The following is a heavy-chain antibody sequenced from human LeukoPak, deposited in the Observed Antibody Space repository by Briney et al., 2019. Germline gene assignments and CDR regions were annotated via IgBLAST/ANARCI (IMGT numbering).Heavy chain of an antibody. V-gene: IGHV4-34*01. CDR3: ARTRWLHPFDY. D-gene: IGHD5-24*01. Sequence: SETLSLTCAVYGGSFSGYYWSWIRQPPGKGLEWIGSIYHSGSTYYNPSLKSRVTISVDTSKNQFSLKLSSVTAADTAVYYCARTRWLHPFDYWGQGTLVTVSS. CDR2: IYHSGST. J-gene: IGHJ4*02. CDR1: GGSFSGYY.